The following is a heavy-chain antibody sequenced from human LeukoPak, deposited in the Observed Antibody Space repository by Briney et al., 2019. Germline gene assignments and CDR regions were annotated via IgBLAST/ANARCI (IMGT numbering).Heavy chain of an antibody. CDR1: GESFSDYY. Sequence: SETLSLTCAVYGESFSDYYWSWIRQPPGKGLEWIGEIPHSGSTNYNPSLKSRVTMSLDTPKNQFSLNLTSVTAADTAVYYCARNPDSDHFDYWGQGTLVTVSS. V-gene: IGHV4-34*01. J-gene: IGHJ4*02. CDR2: IPHSGST. CDR3: ARNPDSDHFDY. D-gene: IGHD1-14*01.